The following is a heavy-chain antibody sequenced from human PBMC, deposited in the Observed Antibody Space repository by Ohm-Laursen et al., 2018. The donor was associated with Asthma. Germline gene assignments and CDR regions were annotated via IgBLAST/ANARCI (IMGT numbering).Heavy chain of an antibody. J-gene: IGHJ6*02. CDR2: ISSSGGST. D-gene: IGHD6-13*01. Sequence: SLRLSCAASGFTFSSYAMSWVRQAPGKGLEWVSGISSSGGSTYYADNVKGRFTISRDNSKNTLYLQMNSLKTEDTAVYYCTRQVVAAAGTYYYYYGMDVWGQGTTVTVSS. CDR3: TRQVVAAAGTYYYYYGMDV. CDR1: GFTFSSYA. V-gene: IGHV3-23*01.